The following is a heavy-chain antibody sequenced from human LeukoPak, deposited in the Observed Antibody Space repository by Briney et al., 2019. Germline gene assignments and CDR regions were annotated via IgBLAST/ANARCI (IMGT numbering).Heavy chain of an antibody. CDR2: INPSGGST. CDR3: ARQQHYYGSGSYRGLDY. J-gene: IGHJ4*02. D-gene: IGHD3-10*01. V-gene: IGHV1-46*01. Sequence: ASVKVSCKASGYTFTSYYMHWVRQAPGQGLEWMGIINPSGGSTSYAQKFQGRVTMTRDMSTSTVYMELSSLRSEDTAVYYCARQQHYYGSGSYRGLDYWGQGTLVTVSS. CDR1: GYTFTSYY.